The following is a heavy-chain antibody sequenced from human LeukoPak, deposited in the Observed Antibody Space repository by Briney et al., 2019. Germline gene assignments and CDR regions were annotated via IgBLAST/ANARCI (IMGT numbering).Heavy chain of an antibody. Sequence: SETLSLTCTVSGGSISSGGYYWIWIRQPAGKGLEWIGRIYTSGSTNYNPSLKSRDTISVDTSRNQFSLRLSSVTAADTAVYYCAREVRASYQQNDAFDIWGQGTMVTVSS. CDR1: GGSISSGGYY. J-gene: IGHJ3*02. D-gene: IGHD2-2*01. CDR3: AREVRASYQQNDAFDI. V-gene: IGHV4-61*02. CDR2: IYTSGST.